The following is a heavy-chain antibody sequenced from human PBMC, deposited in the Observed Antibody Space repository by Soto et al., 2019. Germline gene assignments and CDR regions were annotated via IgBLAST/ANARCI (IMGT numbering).Heavy chain of an antibody. Sequence: GASVKVSCKASGYTFTGYYMHWVRQAPGQGLEWMGWINPNSGGTNYAQKFQGWVTMTRDTSISTAYMELSRLRSDDTAVYYCAREVGGPTYGMDVWGQGTTVTVSS. CDR3: AREVGGPTYGMDV. J-gene: IGHJ6*02. CDR1: GYTFTGYY. D-gene: IGHD1-26*01. V-gene: IGHV1-2*04. CDR2: INPNSGGT.